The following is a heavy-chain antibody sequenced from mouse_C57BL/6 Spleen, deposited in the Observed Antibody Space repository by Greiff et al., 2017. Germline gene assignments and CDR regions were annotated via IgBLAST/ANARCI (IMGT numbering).Heavy chain of an antibody. CDR3: TTVYGSSFWFAY. J-gene: IGHJ3*01. CDR1: GFNIKDDY. V-gene: IGHV14-4*01. D-gene: IGHD1-1*01. CDR2: IDPENGDT. Sequence: EVQLQQSGAELVRPGASVKLSCTASGFNIKDDYMHWVKQRPEQGLEWIGWIDPENGDTEYASKFQGKATITADTSSNTAYLQLSSLTSEDTAVYYCTTVYGSSFWFAYWGQGTLVTVSA.